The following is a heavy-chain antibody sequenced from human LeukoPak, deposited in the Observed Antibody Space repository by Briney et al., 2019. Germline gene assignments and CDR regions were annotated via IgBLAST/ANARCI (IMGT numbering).Heavy chain of an antibody. D-gene: IGHD2-15*01. Sequence: GGSLRLSCAASGFTFSSSAMSWVRQAPGKGLEWVSAISNNGGYTYYADSVQGRFTISRDNSKSTLCLQMNSLRAEDTAVYYCAKDIDVFDYWGQGTLVTVSS. CDR1: GFTFSSSA. CDR3: AKDIDVFDY. J-gene: IGHJ4*02. V-gene: IGHV3-23*01. CDR2: ISNNGGYT.